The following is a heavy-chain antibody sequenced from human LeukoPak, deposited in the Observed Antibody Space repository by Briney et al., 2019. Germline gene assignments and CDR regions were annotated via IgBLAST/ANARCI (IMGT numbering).Heavy chain of an antibody. Sequence: PGGSLRLSCAASGFTFSSYGMSWVRQAPGKGLEWVSSISSSSSYIYYADSVKGRFTISRDNAKNSLYLQMNSLRAEDTAVYYCARDNYGDYGGEFGYWGQGTLVTVSS. CDR3: ARDNYGDYGGEFGY. D-gene: IGHD4-17*01. CDR1: GFTFSSYG. J-gene: IGHJ4*02. V-gene: IGHV3-21*01. CDR2: ISSSSSYI.